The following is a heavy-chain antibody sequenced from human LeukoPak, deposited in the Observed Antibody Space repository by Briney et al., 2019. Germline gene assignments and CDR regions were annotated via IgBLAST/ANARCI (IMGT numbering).Heavy chain of an antibody. V-gene: IGHV4-59*01. CDR1: GGSISSFY. CDR3: AREAYDFWSGYQAGDAFDI. Sequence: SETLSLTCTVSGGSISSFYWSWIRQPPGRGLEWIGYIYYSESSKYNPSLKSRVSISVDTSKNQFSLDLSSVTAADTAVYYCAREAYDFWSGYQAGDAFDIWGQGTMVTVSS. CDR2: IYYSESS. D-gene: IGHD3-3*01. J-gene: IGHJ3*02.